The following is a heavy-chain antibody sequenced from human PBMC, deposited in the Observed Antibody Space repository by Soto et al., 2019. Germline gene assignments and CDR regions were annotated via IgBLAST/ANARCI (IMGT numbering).Heavy chain of an antibody. CDR3: ARQKGYYGSGSYRTYYYMDV. J-gene: IGHJ6*03. D-gene: IGHD3-10*01. Sequence: PSETLSLTCTVSGGSISSYYWSWIRQPPGKGLEWIGYIYYSGSTNYNPSLKSRVTISVDTSKNQFSLRLSSVTAADTAVYYCARQKGYYGSGSYRTYYYMDVWGKGTTVTVSS. CDR1: GGSISSYY. CDR2: IYYSGST. V-gene: IGHV4-59*08.